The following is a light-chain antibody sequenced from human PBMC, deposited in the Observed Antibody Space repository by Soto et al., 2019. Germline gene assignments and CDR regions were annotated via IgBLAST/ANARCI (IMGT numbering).Light chain of an antibody. J-gene: IGLJ3*02. CDR1: GLPRQY. V-gene: IGLV3-16*01. CDR3: LSADSGRTIAYRV. Sequence: SSELTQPPSVSVSLGQMGRITCSGEGLPRQYAYWYHQKPGQPPVLVIHKDSERPSGIPERFSGSSSGTIATLTITGVQAEDEADYYCLSADSGRTIAYRVFGGGTKLTVL. CDR2: KDS.